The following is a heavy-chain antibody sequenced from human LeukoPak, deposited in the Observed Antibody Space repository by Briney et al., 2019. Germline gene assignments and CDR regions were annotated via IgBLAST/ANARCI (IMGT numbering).Heavy chain of an antibody. J-gene: IGHJ4*02. Sequence: ASVKVSCKTSGYTFNSYGINWVRQAPGEGLEWTGWVSGYRGNTHYAQKFQGRVSMATDASTSTAYVEMKNLTFDDTAVYYCARAIYGLTGFDYWGQGTLITVSS. V-gene: IGHV1-18*04. CDR2: VSGYRGNT. D-gene: IGHD3-9*01. CDR1: GYTFNSYG. CDR3: ARAIYGLTGFDY.